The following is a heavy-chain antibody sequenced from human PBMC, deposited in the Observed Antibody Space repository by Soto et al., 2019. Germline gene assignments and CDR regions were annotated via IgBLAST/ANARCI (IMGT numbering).Heavy chain of an antibody. Sequence: QLQLQESGSGLVKPSQTLSLTCSVSGGSISSGGYSWSWIRQPPGKGLEYIGYIYHSGSTYYNPSLKSRVTISVDRSKNQFSLKLSSVTDADTAVYYCARVRIGWGIDYWGQGTLVTVSS. J-gene: IGHJ4*02. CDR2: IYHSGST. V-gene: IGHV4-30-2*01. CDR1: GGSISSGGYS. CDR3: ARVRIGWGIDY. D-gene: IGHD6-19*01.